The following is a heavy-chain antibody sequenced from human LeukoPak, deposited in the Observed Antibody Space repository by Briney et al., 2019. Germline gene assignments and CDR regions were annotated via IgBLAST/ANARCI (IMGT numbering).Heavy chain of an antibody. D-gene: IGHD1-1*01. CDR3: ARKTFGTVYFDY. Sequence: PGGSLRPXCAASGFTFSTYEMNWVRQAPGKGLEWVSYISPSGTTIYYAESVKGRFTISRDNAKNSVYLQMNSLRVEDTAVYYCARKTFGTVYFDYWGQGILVTVSS. CDR2: ISPSGTTI. CDR1: GFTFSTYE. V-gene: IGHV3-48*03. J-gene: IGHJ4*02.